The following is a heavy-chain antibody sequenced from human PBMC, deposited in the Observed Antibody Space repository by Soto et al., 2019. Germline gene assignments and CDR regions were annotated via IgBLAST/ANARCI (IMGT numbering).Heavy chain of an antibody. D-gene: IGHD3-3*01. Sequence: SETLSLTCTVSGGSISSRSYYWGWIRQPPGKGLEWIGSIYYSGSTYYNPSLKSRVTISVDTSKNQFSLKLSSVTAADTAVYYCARLLRGWSGYSGLYYFDNWGQGTLVTVSS. J-gene: IGHJ4*02. V-gene: IGHV4-39*01. CDR3: ARLLRGWSGYSGLYYFDN. CDR1: GGSISSRSYY. CDR2: IYYSGST.